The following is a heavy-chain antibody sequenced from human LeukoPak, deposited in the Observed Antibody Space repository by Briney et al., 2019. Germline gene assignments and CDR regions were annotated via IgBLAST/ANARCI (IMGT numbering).Heavy chain of an antibody. Sequence: GESLKISCKGSGYNFATYWIVWVRQMPGKGLEWMGVIYPGDSDTRYSPSFQGQVTISADKSITTAYLQWSSLRASDTAMYYCARGGTYGGVDYWGQGTLVTVSS. V-gene: IGHV5-51*01. J-gene: IGHJ4*02. CDR2: IYPGDSDT. D-gene: IGHD4-17*01. CDR1: GYNFATYW. CDR3: ARGGTYGGVDY.